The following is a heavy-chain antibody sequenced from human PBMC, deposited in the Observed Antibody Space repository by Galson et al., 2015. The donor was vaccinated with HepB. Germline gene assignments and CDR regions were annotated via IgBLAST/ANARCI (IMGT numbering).Heavy chain of an antibody. V-gene: IGHV3-23*01. CDR1: GFTFSNYV. J-gene: IGHJ4*02. Sequence: SLRLSCAASGFTFSNYVMSWVRQAPGQGLEWVSAISGSGGSTYYADSVKGRFTISRTNSKNTLYLQMSSLRAEDTAVYYCAKREAGSVDYWGQGTLVTVSS. CDR2: ISGSGGST. D-gene: IGHD3-10*01. CDR3: AKREAGSVDY.